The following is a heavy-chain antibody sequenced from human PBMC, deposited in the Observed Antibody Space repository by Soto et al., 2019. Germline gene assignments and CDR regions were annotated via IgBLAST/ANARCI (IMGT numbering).Heavy chain of an antibody. V-gene: IGHV3-23*01. CDR3: AKEMIASTLADFFDY. CDR2: ISGSGGRT. D-gene: IGHD2-21*01. CDR1: GFTFSNYG. Sequence: EVQLLESGGGLIQPGGSVRLSCEASGFTFSNYGMTWVRLAPGKGLEWVSTISGSGGRTFYADPVKGRFTISRDNSKNTLYLQMNSLRAEHTAVYYCAKEMIASTLADFFDYWGQGTLVTVSS. J-gene: IGHJ4*02.